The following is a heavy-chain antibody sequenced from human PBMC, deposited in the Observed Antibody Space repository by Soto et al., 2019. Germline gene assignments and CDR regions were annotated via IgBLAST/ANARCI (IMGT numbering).Heavy chain of an antibody. V-gene: IGHV6-1*01. CDR3: ARESAGTYYFDY. CDR2: AYYRSKWYN. Sequence: PSQTLSLTCAISGDSVSSNSAAWNWIRQSPSRGLEWLGRAYYRSKWYNDYAVSVKSRITINPDTTKNQISLQVNSVAPEDTAVYYCARESAGTYYFDYWGQGTMVTVS. J-gene: IGHJ4*02. CDR1: GDSVSSNSAA. D-gene: IGHD6-19*01.